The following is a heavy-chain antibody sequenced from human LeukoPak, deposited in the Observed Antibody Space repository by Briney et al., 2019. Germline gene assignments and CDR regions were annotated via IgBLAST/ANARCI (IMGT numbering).Heavy chain of an antibody. J-gene: IGHJ5*02. CDR1: GYTFTSYD. CDR2: MNPSSGNT. V-gene: IGHV1-8*01. CDR3: VRISAHTGPYP. Sequence: ASVKVSCKASGYTFTSYDINWVRQFSGQGPEWMGWMNPSSGNTGYAQKFQGRVTLTRDTSISTAYMELSSLRSEDTAVYYCVRISAHTGPYPWGQGTPVTVSS. D-gene: IGHD1-1*01.